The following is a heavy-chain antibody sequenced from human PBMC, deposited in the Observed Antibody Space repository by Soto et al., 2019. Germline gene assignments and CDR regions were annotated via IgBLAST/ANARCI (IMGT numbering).Heavy chain of an antibody. CDR1: GYSFTSYW. J-gene: IGHJ6*02. CDR2: IDPSDSYT. CDR3: ARQGVVVVAATPYYYYGMDV. V-gene: IGHV5-10-1*01. Sequence: GESLKISCKGSGYSFTSYWISWVRQMPGKGLEWMGRIDPSDSYTNYSPSFQGHVTISADKSISTAYLQWSSLKASDTAMYYCARQGVVVVAATPYYYYGMDVWGQGTTVTV. D-gene: IGHD2-15*01.